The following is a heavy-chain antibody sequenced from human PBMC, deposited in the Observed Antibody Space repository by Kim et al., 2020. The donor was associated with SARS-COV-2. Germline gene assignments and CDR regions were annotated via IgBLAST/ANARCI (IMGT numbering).Heavy chain of an antibody. CDR3: AKDRDTMIIRAGNGMDV. CDR2: ISSSGSTI. J-gene: IGHJ6*02. CDR1: GFSFRDYY. Sequence: GGSLRLSCAASGFSFRDYYMNWIRQAPGKGLEWISYISSSGSTIYYADSVKGRFTISRDNAKNSLYLQMNSLRAEDTAVYYCAKDRDTMIIRAGNGMDVWGQGTTVTVSS. D-gene: IGHD3-22*01. V-gene: IGHV3-11*01.